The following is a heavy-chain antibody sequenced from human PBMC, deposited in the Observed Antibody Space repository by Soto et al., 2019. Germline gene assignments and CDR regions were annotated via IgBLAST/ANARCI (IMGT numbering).Heavy chain of an antibody. CDR2: INHSGST. CDR3: ARAGSGWTLGY. CDR1: GGSFSGYY. D-gene: IGHD6-19*01. Sequence: SETLSLTCAFYGGSFSGYYWSLIRQPPGKGLEWIGEINHSGSTNYNPSLKSRVTISVDTSKNQFSLKLSSVTAADTAVYYCARAGSGWTLGYWGQGTLVTVSS. J-gene: IGHJ4*02. V-gene: IGHV4-34*01.